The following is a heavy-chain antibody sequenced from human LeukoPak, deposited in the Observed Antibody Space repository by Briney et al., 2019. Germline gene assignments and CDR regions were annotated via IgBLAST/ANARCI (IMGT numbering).Heavy chain of an antibody. CDR3: AKGPLQNYYYYMDV. Sequence: PGGSLRLSCAASGFTFSSYGMHWVRQAPGKGLEWVAVISYDGSNKYYADSVKGRFTISRDNCKNTLYLQMNSLRAEDTAVYYCAKGPLQNYYYYMDVWGKGTTVTVSS. CDR1: GFTFSSYG. J-gene: IGHJ6*03. D-gene: IGHD4-11*01. V-gene: IGHV3-30*18. CDR2: ISYDGSNK.